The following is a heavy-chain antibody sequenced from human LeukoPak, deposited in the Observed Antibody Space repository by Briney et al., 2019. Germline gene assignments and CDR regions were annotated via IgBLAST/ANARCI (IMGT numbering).Heavy chain of an antibody. CDR3: ARTRRDGYNYFDY. D-gene: IGHD5-24*01. Sequence: SETLSLTCTVSGGSISSSSYFWGWIRQPPGKGLEWIGSLYYTGSTYYNPSLKSRVTISVDTSKNQFSLKLSSVTAADTAVYYCARTRRDGYNYFDYWGQGALVTVSS. J-gene: IGHJ4*02. CDR1: GGSISSSSYF. CDR2: LYYTGST. V-gene: IGHV4-39*01.